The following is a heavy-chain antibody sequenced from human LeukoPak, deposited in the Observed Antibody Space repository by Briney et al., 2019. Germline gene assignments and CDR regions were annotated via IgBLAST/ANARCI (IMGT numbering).Heavy chain of an antibody. J-gene: IGHJ4*02. CDR3: AKDLYISSSGAFDY. CDR2: ISWNSGTI. Sequence: GGSLRLSCAVSGFTFDDYAMHWVRQAPGKGLEWVSGISWNSGTIGYADSVRGRFTISRDNAKNSLYLQMNSLRAEDTALYYCAKDLYISSSGAFDYWGQGTLVTVSS. V-gene: IGHV3-9*01. D-gene: IGHD6-6*01. CDR1: GFTFDDYA.